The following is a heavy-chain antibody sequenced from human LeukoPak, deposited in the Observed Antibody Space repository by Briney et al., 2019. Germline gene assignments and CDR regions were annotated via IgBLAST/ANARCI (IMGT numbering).Heavy chain of an antibody. D-gene: IGHD6-13*01. Sequence: PSETLSLTCTVSGGSISSYYWSWIRQPAGKGLEWIGRIYTSGSTNYNPSLKSRVTMSVDTSKNQFSLKLSSVTAADTAVYYCARGGTYSSSWFDAFDIWGQGTMVTVSS. V-gene: IGHV4-4*07. CDR1: GGSISSYY. CDR3: ARGGTYSSSWFDAFDI. J-gene: IGHJ3*02. CDR2: IYTSGST.